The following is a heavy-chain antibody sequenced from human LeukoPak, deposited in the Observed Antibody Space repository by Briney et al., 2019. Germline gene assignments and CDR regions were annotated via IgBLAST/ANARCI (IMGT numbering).Heavy chain of an antibody. J-gene: IGHJ4*02. Sequence: GGSLRLSCAASGFAFISYSMHWVRQAPGKGLEWVAVISYDGSNKYYADSVKGRLTISRHNSKNTLYLQMNSLRAEDTAVYYCTRPYYYDSSGYYLDFWGQGTLVTVSS. CDR1: GFAFISYS. CDR2: ISYDGSNK. V-gene: IGHV3-30*04. D-gene: IGHD3-22*01. CDR3: TRPYYYDSSGYYLDF.